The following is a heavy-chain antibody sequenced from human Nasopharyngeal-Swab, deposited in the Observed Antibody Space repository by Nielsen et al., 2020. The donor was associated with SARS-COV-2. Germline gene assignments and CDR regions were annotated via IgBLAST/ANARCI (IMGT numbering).Heavy chain of an antibody. CDR2: ISGRGTNI. J-gene: IGHJ4*02. V-gene: IGHV3-11*04. CDR1: GFTFSDYY. CDR3: ARVGLFDY. Sequence: GESLKISCAASGFTFSDYYMSWIRQAPGKGLEWVSYISGRGTNIYYAESVKGRFTISRDNAKNSLYLQLNSLRAEDTAVYYCARVGLFDYWGQGTQVTVSS.